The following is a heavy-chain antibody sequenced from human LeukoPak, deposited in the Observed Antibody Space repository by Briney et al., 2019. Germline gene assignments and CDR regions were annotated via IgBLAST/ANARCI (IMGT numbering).Heavy chain of an antibody. D-gene: IGHD6-13*01. V-gene: IGHV5-51*01. J-gene: IGHJ6*03. Sequence: GESLKISCKGSGYSFTSYWIGWVRQMPGKGLEWMGIIYPGDSDSRYSPSFQGQVTISADKSINTAYLQWSSLKASDTAIYYCARQGAAGKYYYYYMDVWGKGTTVTVS. CDR1: GYSFTSYW. CDR2: IYPGDSDS. CDR3: ARQGAAGKYYYYYMDV.